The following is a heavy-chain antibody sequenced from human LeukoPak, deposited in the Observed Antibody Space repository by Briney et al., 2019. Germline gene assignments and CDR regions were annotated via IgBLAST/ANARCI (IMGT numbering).Heavy chain of an antibody. D-gene: IGHD6-13*01. CDR1: GFTFSSYA. J-gene: IGHJ4*02. CDR3: AKEGYSSSWYGDY. V-gene: IGHV3-23*01. Sequence: GGSLRLSCAASGFTFSSYAMSWDRQAPGKGLEWVSAISGSGGSTYYADSVKGRFTISRDDSKNTLYLQMNSLRAEDTAVYYCAKEGYSSSWYGDYWGQGTLVTVSS. CDR2: ISGSGGST.